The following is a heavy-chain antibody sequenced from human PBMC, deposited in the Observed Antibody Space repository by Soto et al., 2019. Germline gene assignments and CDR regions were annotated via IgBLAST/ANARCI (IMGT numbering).Heavy chain of an antibody. J-gene: IGHJ4*02. CDR1: GFTFSTYA. V-gene: IGHV3-23*01. CDR2: MTVTGAVT. D-gene: IGHD2-15*01. Sequence: EVQLLESGGGLVQPGGSLRLSCAASGFTFSTYAMSWVRQAPGKGLEWVSGMTVTGAVTYYADSVKGRFTISRDNSKNMLYLQMNGLRADDTALYYCARGLTGRNAMFDYWGPGTLVTVST. CDR3: ARGLTGRNAMFDY.